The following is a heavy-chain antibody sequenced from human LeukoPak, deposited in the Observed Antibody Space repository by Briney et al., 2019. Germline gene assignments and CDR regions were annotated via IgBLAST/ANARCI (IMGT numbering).Heavy chain of an antibody. CDR2: IYYSGTT. D-gene: IGHD6-19*01. J-gene: IGHJ4*02. CDR3: AREVARTSGSFDY. V-gene: IGHV4-59*01. CDR1: GASISSYY. Sequence: PSETLSLTCTVSGASISSYYWTWIRQPPGKGLEWIGYIYYSGTTNYNPSLKSRVTISVDTSKNQFSLKLSSVTAADTAVYYCAREVARTSGSFDYWGQGTLVTVSS.